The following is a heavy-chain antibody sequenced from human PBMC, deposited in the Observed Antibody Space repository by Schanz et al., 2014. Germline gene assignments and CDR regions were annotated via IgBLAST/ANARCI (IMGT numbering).Heavy chain of an antibody. V-gene: IGHV3-30*03. D-gene: IGHD1-26*01. CDR3: ARRYSGRYCFDY. CDR1: GFTFSNYG. CDR2: ISYDGNTK. Sequence: QVQLVESGGSVVQPGRSLRLSCAASGFTFSNYGLHWVRQAPGKGLEWVTVISYDGNTKYYADSVKGRFTISRDNAKNSLALQMDRLRDEDTAVYYCARRYSGRYCFDYWGQGTLVAVSS. J-gene: IGHJ4*02.